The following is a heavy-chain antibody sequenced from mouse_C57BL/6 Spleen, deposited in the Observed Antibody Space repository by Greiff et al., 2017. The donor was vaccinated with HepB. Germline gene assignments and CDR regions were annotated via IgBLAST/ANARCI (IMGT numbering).Heavy chain of an antibody. V-gene: IGHV5-6*02. D-gene: IGHD1-1*01. J-gene: IGHJ2*01. CDR2: ISSGGSYT. Sequence: DVMLVESGGDLVKPGGSLKLSCAASGFTFSSYGMSWVRQTPDKRLEWVATISSGGSYTYYPDSVKGRFTISRDNAKNTLYLQMSSLKSEDTAMYYCARGPITGFDYWGQGTTLTVSS. CDR3: ARGPITGFDY. CDR1: GFTFSSYG.